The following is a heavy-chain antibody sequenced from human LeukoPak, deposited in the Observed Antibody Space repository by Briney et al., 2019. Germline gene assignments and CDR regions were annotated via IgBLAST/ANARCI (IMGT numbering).Heavy chain of an antibody. Sequence: GGSLRLSCAASGFTFSSYAMNWVRQAPGKGLEWVSGISGSGGSTYYADSVKGRFTISRDNSKNTLYLQMNSLRAEDTAVYYCAKYSSGWFFDYWGQETLVTVSS. CDR1: GFTFSSYA. V-gene: IGHV3-23*01. J-gene: IGHJ4*02. CDR3: AKYSSGWFFDY. D-gene: IGHD6-19*01. CDR2: ISGSGGST.